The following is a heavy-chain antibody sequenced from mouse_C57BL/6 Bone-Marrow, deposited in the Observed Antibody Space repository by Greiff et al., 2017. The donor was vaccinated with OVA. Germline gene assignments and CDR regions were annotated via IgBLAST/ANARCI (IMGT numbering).Heavy chain of an antibody. J-gene: IGHJ1*03. CDR1: GYTFTSYG. V-gene: IGHV1-81*01. D-gene: IGHD1-1*01. CDR2: IYPRSGNT. CDR3: ARSHYYGSSYWDFDV. Sequence: QVQLQQSGAELARPGASVKLSCKASGYTFTSYGISWVKQRPGQGLEWIGEIYPRSGNTYYNEKFKGKATLTAAKSSSTAYMELRSLTSEDSAVYVSARSHYYGSSYWDFDVWGTGTTVTVSS.